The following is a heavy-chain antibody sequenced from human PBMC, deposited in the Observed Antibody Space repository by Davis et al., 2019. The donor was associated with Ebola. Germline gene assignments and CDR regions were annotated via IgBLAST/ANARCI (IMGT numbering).Heavy chain of an antibody. CDR1: GGSISSGGYS. J-gene: IGHJ5*02. Sequence: MPSETLSLTCAVSGGSISSGGYSWSWIRHPPVLPLSWIAYIYHSWSTYYNPSLKSRVTISVDRSKNQFSLKLSSVTAADTAVYYCARGSWSGHWFDPWGQGTLVTVSS. CDR3: ARGSWSGHWFDP. CDR2: IYHSWST. V-gene: IGHV4-30-2*01. D-gene: IGHD3-3*01.